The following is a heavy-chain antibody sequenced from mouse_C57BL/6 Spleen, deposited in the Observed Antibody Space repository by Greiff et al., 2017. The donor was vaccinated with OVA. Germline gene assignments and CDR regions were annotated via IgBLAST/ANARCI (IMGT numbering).Heavy chain of an antibody. CDR2: ISYSGST. J-gene: IGHJ1*03. V-gene: IGHV3-1*01. CDR3: AREGLGYGSSFDV. CDR1: GYSITSGYD. D-gene: IGHD1-1*01. Sequence: DVKLVESGPGMVKPSQSLSLTCTVTGYSITSGYDWHWIRHFPGNKLEWMGYISYSGSTNYNPSLKSRISITHDTSKNHFFLKLNSVTTEDTATYYCAREGLGYGSSFDVWGTGTTVTVSS.